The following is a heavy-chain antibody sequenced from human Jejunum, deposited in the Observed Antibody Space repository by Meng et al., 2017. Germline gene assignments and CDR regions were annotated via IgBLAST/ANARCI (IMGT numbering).Heavy chain of an antibody. CDR2: SNLSGRI. CDR3: ARGRSIDFRLAKYDY. J-gene: IGHJ4*02. D-gene: IGHD3-3*01. V-gene: IGHV4-34*01. CDR1: GGSFVTFY. Sequence: MTSMRRPLACALSGGSFVTFYWTWFRQSPETGLERMGESNLSGRISSNRSPNSRVAISMDTSKNQFFLRLDSGTAAKTDVYSCARGRSIDFRLAKYDYWGQGTLVTVSS.